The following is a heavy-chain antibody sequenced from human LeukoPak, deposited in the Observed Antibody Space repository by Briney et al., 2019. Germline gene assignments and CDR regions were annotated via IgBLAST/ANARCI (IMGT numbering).Heavy chain of an antibody. CDR2: INHSGST. J-gene: IGHJ5*02. CDR1: GGSFSGYY. Sequence: KPSETLSLTCAVYGGSFSGYYWSWIRQPPGKGLEWIGEINHSGSTNYNPSLKSRVNISVDTSKNQFSLKLSSMTASNPAVYFWSTGITGTTRWFGPWWQGTLVTVSS. D-gene: IGHD1-7*01. V-gene: IGHV4-34*01. CDR3: STGITGTTRWFGP.